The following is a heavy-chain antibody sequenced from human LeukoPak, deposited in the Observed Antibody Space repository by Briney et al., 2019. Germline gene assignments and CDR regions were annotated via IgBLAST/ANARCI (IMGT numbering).Heavy chain of an antibody. CDR3: ARDPALIVGAETDY. CDR2: ISAYNGNT. V-gene: IGHV1-18*01. CDR1: GYTFTSYG. Sequence: GASVKVSCKASGYTFTSYGISWVRQAPGQGLEWMGWISAYNGNTNYAQKLQGRVTMTTDTSTSTAYMELSSLRSEDTAVYYCARDPALIVGAETDYWGQGTLVTVSS. D-gene: IGHD1-26*01. J-gene: IGHJ4*02.